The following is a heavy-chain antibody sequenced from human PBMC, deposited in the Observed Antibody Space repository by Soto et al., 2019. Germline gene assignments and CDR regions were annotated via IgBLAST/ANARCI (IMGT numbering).Heavy chain of an antibody. Sequence: AETLSLTCTVSVGSISSYCWSWIRLPPGKGLDWIGYIYYSGSTSYNPSLKSRVTISVDTSKNQFSLKVSSVTAADTAVYYCARAPNSSGYDYGMDVWGKGTTVTVSS. V-gene: IGHV4-59*01. CDR2: IYYSGST. CDR3: ARAPNSSGYDYGMDV. J-gene: IGHJ6*04. CDR1: VGSISSYC. D-gene: IGHD6-19*01.